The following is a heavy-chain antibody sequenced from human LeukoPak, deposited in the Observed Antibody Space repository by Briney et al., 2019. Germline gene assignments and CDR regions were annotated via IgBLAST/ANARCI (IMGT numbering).Heavy chain of an antibody. J-gene: IGHJ4*02. D-gene: IGHD3-10*01. Sequence: GASVKVSCKASGYTFTNYDINWVRQATGQGLEWMGWMNPNNANTGFAQKFQGRVTMTTNTSISTAYMELSSLRSEDTAVYYCARDQYNYGSGSYDYWGQGTLVTVSS. V-gene: IGHV1-8*01. CDR3: ARDQYNYGSGSYDY. CDR2: MNPNNANT. CDR1: GYTFTNYD.